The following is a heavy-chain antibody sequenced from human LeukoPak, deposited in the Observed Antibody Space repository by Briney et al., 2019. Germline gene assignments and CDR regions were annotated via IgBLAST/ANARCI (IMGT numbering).Heavy chain of an antibody. J-gene: IGHJ5*02. Sequence: SGPTLVNPTQTLTLTRTFSGFSLSTSGVGVGWIRQPPGKALEWLALIYWDDDKRYSPSLKSRLTITKDTSKNQVVLTMTNMDPVDTATYYCAHTRPIVVVPAAMFGWFDPWGQGTLVTVSS. CDR2: IYWDDDK. CDR3: AHTRPIVVVPAAMFGWFDP. V-gene: IGHV2-5*02. CDR1: GFSLSTSGVG. D-gene: IGHD2-2*01.